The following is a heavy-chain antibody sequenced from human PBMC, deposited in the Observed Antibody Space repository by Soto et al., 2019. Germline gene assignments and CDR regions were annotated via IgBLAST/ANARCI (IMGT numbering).Heavy chain of an antibody. V-gene: IGHV3-74*01. Sequence: GGSLRLSCVASGFVFEVFWMHLVLQVPGKGLEWVSRISDDGARTDYADSVGGRCTISRDNANNSLYLQMKSLRDEDTAVYFCTRGTRPSSFGAGAVWARGALVTVSS. D-gene: IGHD3-3*01. CDR1: GFVFEVFW. CDR3: TRGTRPSSFGAGAV. CDR2: ISDDGART. J-gene: IGHJ4*02.